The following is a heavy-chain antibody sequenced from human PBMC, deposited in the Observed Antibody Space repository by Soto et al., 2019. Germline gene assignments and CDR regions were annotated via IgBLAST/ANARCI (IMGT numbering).Heavy chain of an antibody. J-gene: IGHJ3*02. CDR1: GGSISSASYY. D-gene: IGHD1-26*01. CDR3: ASGPVIESLVGAFDI. CDR2: IYYSGST. Sequence: QVQLQESGPGLVKPSQTLSLTCTVSGGSISSASYYWSWIRQHPGKGLEWIGYIYYSGSTYYNPSLKKRVTISIDTAKNRFSLNLNSVTAADTAVYRCASGPVIESLVGAFDIWGRGTMVTVSS. V-gene: IGHV4-31*03.